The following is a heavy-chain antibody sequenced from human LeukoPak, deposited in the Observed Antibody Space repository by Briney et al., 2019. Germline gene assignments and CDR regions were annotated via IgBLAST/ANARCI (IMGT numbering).Heavy chain of an antibody. Sequence: GGSLRLSCAASDFTFTDYYMIWIRQAPGKGLEWVSYISSSGSTIYYADSVKGRFTISRDNAKNSLYLQMNSLRAEDTAVYYCARVGNGDYRYYFYMDVWGKGTTVTISS. J-gene: IGHJ6*03. CDR2: ISSSGSTI. D-gene: IGHD4-17*01. CDR1: DFTFTDYY. CDR3: ARVGNGDYRYYFYMDV. V-gene: IGHV3-11*01.